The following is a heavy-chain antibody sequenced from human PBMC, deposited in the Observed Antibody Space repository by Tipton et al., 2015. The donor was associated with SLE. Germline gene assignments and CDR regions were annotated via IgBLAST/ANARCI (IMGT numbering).Heavy chain of an antibody. CDR2: IYHSGST. Sequence: TLSLTCAVSGYSISSGYYWGWIRQPPGKGLEWIGSIYHSGSTYYNPSLKSRVTISVDTSKNQFSLKLSSVTAADTAVYYCARVGKGAFYYDSSGYSYYYYYYGMDVWGQGTTVTVSS. CDR3: ARVGKGAFYYDSSGYSYYYYYYGMDV. V-gene: IGHV4-38-2*01. D-gene: IGHD3-22*01. J-gene: IGHJ6*02. CDR1: GYSISSGYY.